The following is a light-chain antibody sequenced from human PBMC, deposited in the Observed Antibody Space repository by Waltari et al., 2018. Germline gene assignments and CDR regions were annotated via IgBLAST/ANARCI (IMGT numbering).Light chain of an antibody. CDR3: QHYLRIPVT. CDR1: QSVSRA. Sequence: EIVLTQSPGTLSLSLGERATVSCRASQSVSRALAWYQQKPGQAPRLLIYGASTRATCIPDRFSGSGSGTDFSLTISRLEPDDFAVYYCQHYLRIPVTFGQGTTVEI. J-gene: IGKJ1*01. V-gene: IGKV3-20*01. CDR2: GAS.